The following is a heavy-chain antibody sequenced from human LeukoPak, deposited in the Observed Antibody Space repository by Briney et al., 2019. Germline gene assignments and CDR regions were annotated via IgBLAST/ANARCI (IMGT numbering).Heavy chain of an antibody. D-gene: IGHD3-22*01. Sequence: GGSLRLSCAASGFTFNSYEMNWVRQAPGKGLEWVSYISSSGSTIYYADSVKGRFTISRDNAKNSLYLQMNSLRAEDTAVYYCAKASAMIVVVSKHFDYWGQGTLVTVSS. CDR1: GFTFNSYE. V-gene: IGHV3-48*03. J-gene: IGHJ4*02. CDR2: ISSSGSTI. CDR3: AKASAMIVVVSKHFDY.